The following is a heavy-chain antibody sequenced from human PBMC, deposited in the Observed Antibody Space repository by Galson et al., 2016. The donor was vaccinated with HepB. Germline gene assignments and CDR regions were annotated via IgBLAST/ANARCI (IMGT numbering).Heavy chain of an antibody. D-gene: IGHD1-1*01. CDR3: ARQGGQLWYFAL. J-gene: IGHJ2*01. CDR1: GGSIGAYS. V-gene: IGHV4-59*08. Sequence: SETLSLTCTVSGGSIGAYSWSWIRQPPGRGLELIGYLHYSGSTHYNPSLKSRVTISLDTSKNQFSLNLTSVTAADTAEYYCARQGGQLWYFALWGRGTLVTVSS. CDR2: LHYSGST.